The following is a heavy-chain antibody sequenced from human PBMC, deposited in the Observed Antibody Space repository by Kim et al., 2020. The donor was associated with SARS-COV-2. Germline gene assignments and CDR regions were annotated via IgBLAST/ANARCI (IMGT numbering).Heavy chain of an antibody. CDR1: GFTFRIYS. V-gene: IGHV3-23*01. CDR2: ITGNGERT. Sequence: GGSLRLSCAVSGFTFRIYSMNWVRQTPGKALEWVSLITGNGERTYYPDSVKGRFTTSRDNSKDTLNLQMDSMRAEDTAIYYCAKSPAPLREDWFDP. J-gene: IGHJ5*02. CDR3: AKSPAPLREDWFDP. D-gene: IGHD2-15*01.